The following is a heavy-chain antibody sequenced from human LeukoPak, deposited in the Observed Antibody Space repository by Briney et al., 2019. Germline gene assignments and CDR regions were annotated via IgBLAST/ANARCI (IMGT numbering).Heavy chain of an antibody. CDR1: GFTFSSYS. CDR3: ASLVSAEGYYDSSGYLND. D-gene: IGHD3-22*01. Sequence: GGSLRLSCAASGFTFSSYSMTWVRQAPGKGLEWVSSISSRSSYIYYADSVKGRFTISRDNAKNSLYLQMNSLRAEDTAVYYCASLVSAEGYYDSSGYLNDWGQGTLVTVSS. V-gene: IGHV3-21*01. J-gene: IGHJ4*02. CDR2: ISSRSSYI.